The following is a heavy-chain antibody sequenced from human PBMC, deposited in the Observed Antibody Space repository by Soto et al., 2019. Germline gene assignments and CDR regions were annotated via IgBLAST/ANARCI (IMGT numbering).Heavy chain of an antibody. CDR3: ASSLASGSTFAKYNWFDP. CDR1: GYTLTELS. CDR2: FDPEDGET. V-gene: IGHV1-24*01. D-gene: IGHD6-19*01. J-gene: IGHJ5*02. Sequence: ASVKVSCKVSGYTLTELSMHWVRQAPGKGLEWMGGFDPEDGETIYAQKFQGRVTMTEDTSTDTAYMELSSLRSEDTAVYYCASSLASGSTFAKYNWFDPWGQGTLVTVSS.